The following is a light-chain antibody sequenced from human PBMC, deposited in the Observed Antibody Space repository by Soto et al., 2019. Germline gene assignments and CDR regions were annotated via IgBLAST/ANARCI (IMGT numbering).Light chain of an antibody. Sequence: EIVLTQSPDTLSLSPGERATLSCRASQSVSSSYLAWYQQKPGQAPRLLIYGASSRATGIPDRFSGSGSGTDFTLSINRLEPEDFAVYYCQQYGSSPYTFGGGTKVEIK. CDR3: QQYGSSPYT. V-gene: IGKV3-20*01. J-gene: IGKJ4*01. CDR2: GAS. CDR1: QSVSSSY.